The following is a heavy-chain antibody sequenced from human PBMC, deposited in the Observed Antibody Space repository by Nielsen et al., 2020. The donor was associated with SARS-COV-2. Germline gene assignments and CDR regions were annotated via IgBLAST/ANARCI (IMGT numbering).Heavy chain of an antibody. J-gene: IGHJ4*02. Sequence: GSLRLSCAASGFTFSSYWMNWVRQAPGKGLEWVAVISYDGSNKYYADSVKGRFTISRDNSKNTLYLQMNSLRAEDTAVYYCAKGRGYSYGYLDYWGQGTLVTVSS. CDR2: ISYDGSNK. CDR3: AKGRGYSYGYLDY. V-gene: IGHV3-30*18. D-gene: IGHD5-18*01. CDR1: GFTFSSYW.